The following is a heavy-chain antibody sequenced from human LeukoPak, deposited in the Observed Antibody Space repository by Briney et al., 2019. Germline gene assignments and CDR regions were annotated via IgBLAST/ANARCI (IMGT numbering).Heavy chain of an antibody. D-gene: IGHD3-3*01. CDR2: IYYSGST. V-gene: IGHV4-31*03. CDR1: GGSISSGGYY. J-gene: IGHJ3*02. CDR3: ARGLITIFGVVSDAFDI. Sequence: SETLSLTCTVSGGSISSGGYYWSWIRQHPGTGLEWIGYIYYSGSTYYNPSLKSRVTISVDTSKNQFSLKLSSVTAADTAVYYCARGLITIFGVVSDAFDIWGQGTMVTVSS.